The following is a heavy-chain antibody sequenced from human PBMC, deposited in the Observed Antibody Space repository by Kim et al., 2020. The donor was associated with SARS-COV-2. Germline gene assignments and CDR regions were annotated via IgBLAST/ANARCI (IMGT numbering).Heavy chain of an antibody. V-gene: IGHV1-69*13. J-gene: IGHJ3*02. CDR1: GGTFSSYA. D-gene: IGHD2-15*01. CDR2: IIPIFGTA. CDR3: ARECWGCSIPWAFDI. Sequence: SVKVSCKASGGTFSSYAISWVRQAPGQGLEWMGGIIPIFGTANYAQKFQGRVTITADESTSTAYMELSSLRSEDTAVYYCARECWGCSIPWAFDIWGQGTMVTVSS.